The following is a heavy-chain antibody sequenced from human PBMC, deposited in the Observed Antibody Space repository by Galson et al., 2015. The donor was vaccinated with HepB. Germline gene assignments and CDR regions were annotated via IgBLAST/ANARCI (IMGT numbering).Heavy chain of an antibody. CDR1: GFTFSNAW. CDR2: IKSKTDGGTT. V-gene: IGHV3-15*07. CDR3: TTGDVVVPAARGVGYYYYYMDV. J-gene: IGHJ6*03. D-gene: IGHD2-2*01. Sequence: SLRLSCAASGFTFSNAWMNWVRQAPGKGLEWVGRIKSKTDGGTTDYAAPVKGRFTISRDDSKNTLNLQMNSLKTEDTAVYYCTTGDVVVPAARGVGYYYYYMDVWGKGTTVTVSS.